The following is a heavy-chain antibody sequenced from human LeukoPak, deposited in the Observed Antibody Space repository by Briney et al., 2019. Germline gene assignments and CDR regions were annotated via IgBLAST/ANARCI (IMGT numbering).Heavy chain of an antibody. CDR2: ISTTGSTT. CDR3: ATYDLWTTYYTFQY. J-gene: IGHJ4*02. V-gene: IGHV3-23*01. D-gene: IGHD3-3*01. CDR1: GFIFNNYA. Sequence: GGSLRLSCAASGFIFNNYAMSWVRQAPGKGLEWVSNISTTGSTTYYADSVRGRFTISRDNSQNTLSLQMDSLTAADTAVYSCATYDLWTTYYTFQYWGQGTLVSVSS.